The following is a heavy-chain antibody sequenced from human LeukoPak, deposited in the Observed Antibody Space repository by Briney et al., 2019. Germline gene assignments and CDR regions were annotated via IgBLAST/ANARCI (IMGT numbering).Heavy chain of an antibody. CDR1: GFSFGNCA. Sequence: GGSLRLSCVATGFSFGNCAMSGLRQAPGKGLQWVSQISGTGGATWYAGFARDRFTISRDNSKKTLYLQLSGLRVEDTAMYYCVKDPRDTYGTNWFGSWGQGTLLIVSS. V-gene: IGHV3-23*01. CDR3: VKDPRDTYGTNWFGS. CDR2: ISGTGGAT. J-gene: IGHJ5*01. D-gene: IGHD2-21*01.